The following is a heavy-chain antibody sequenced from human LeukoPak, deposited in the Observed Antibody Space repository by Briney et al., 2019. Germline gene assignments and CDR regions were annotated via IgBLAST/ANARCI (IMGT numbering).Heavy chain of an antibody. CDR3: ARDKDAPGYSSGWRQYYYGLDI. V-gene: IGHV1-2*04. CDR1: GGTFSSYA. Sequence: ASVKVSCKASGGTFSSYAISWVRQAPGQGLEWMGWINPNSGGTNYAQKFQGWVTMTTDTSSSTVYMELSSLRSEDTAVYYCARDKDAPGYSSGWRQYYYGLDIWGQGTTVTVSS. D-gene: IGHD6-19*01. J-gene: IGHJ6*02. CDR2: INPNSGGT.